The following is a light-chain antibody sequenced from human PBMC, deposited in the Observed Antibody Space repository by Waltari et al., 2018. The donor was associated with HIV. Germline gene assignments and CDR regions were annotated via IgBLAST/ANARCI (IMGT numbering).Light chain of an antibody. CDR1: QSVTSSY. CDR2: GAS. CDR3: HQYGRSSHT. Sequence: IVLTQSPGLLSLSQGERATLSCRASQSVTSSYLAWYQQRPGQAPRLLIYGASTRATGIPDRFSGSGSGTDFTLSISRLEPEDFAVYYCHQYGRSSHTFGQGTKVEIK. J-gene: IGKJ2*01. V-gene: IGKV3-20*01.